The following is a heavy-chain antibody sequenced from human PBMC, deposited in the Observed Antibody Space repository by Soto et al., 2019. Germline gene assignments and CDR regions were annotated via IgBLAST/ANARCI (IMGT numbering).Heavy chain of an antibody. J-gene: IGHJ4*02. V-gene: IGHV6-1*01. CDR2: TYYRSKWYN. CDR1: GDSVSSNSAA. CDR3: ARLAPGGSGGGGDY. Sequence: SGDSVSSNSAAWNWIRQSPSRGLEWLGRTYYRSKWYNDYAVSVKSRITINPDTSKNHFSLQLKSVTPEDTALYFCARLAPGGSGGGGDYWGQGTLVTVSS. D-gene: IGHD6-19*01.